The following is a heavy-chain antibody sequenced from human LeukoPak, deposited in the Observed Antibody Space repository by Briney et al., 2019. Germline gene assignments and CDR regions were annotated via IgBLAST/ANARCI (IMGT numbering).Heavy chain of an antibody. V-gene: IGHV3-30-3*02. Sequence: GGSLRLSCAASGFIVGEYALHWVGPAPGKGLEWVALISYDVDTKHYEDSVKGRFTISRDNSKNQVHLQKDSLRPEDTAVYHWAEGKWLGSGYDYYLDSWGRGTLATVSS. CDR2: ISYDVDTK. CDR3: AEGKWLGSGYDYYLDS. CDR1: GFIVGEYA. D-gene: IGHD5-12*01. J-gene: IGHJ4*02.